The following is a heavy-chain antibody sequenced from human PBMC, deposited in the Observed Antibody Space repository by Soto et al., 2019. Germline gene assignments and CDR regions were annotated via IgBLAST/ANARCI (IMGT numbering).Heavy chain of an antibody. CDR3: ARYDYQWYYYYGMDV. V-gene: IGHV4-30-4*01. D-gene: IGHD4-17*01. J-gene: IGHJ6*02. CDR2: IYYSGST. CDR1: GGSISSGDYY. Sequence: PSETLSLTCTVSGGSISSGDYYWSWIRQPPGKGLEWIGYIYYSGSTYYNPSLKSRVTISVDTSKNQFPLKLSSVTAADTAVYYCARYDYQWYYYYGMDVWGQGTTVTVSS.